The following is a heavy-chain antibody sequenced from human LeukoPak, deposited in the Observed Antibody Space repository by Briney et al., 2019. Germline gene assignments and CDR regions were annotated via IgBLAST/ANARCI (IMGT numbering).Heavy chain of an antibody. CDR2: IYHSGST. CDR1: GYSISSGYY. V-gene: IGHV4-38-2*02. CDR3: ARGSQFTAPKRKLGMDY. J-gene: IGHJ4*02. Sequence: PSETLSLTCTVSGYSISSGYYWGWLRQPPGKGLEWIRSIYHSGSTYYNPSLKSRVAISVDTSKNQFSLKLSSVTAADTAVYYCARGSQFTAPKRKLGMDYWGQGTLVTVSS. D-gene: IGHD6-13*01.